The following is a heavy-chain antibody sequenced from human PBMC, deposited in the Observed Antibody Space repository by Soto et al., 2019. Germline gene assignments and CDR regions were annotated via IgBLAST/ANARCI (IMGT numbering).Heavy chain of an antibody. Sequence: LRLSCSASGSAFTTHGMHWVRQAPGKGLEWVAVIWGDGTKKYYADSVKGRFTISKDNSKNTLFLQMNTLRAEDTAVYYCARGAVAAGDFDYWGQGTLVTVSS. J-gene: IGHJ4*02. CDR3: ARGAVAAGDFDY. CDR1: GSAFTTHG. V-gene: IGHV3-33*01. CDR2: IWGDGTKK. D-gene: IGHD2-15*01.